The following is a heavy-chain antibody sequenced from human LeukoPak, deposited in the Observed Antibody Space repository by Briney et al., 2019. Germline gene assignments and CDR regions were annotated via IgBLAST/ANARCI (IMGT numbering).Heavy chain of an antibody. CDR3: ARDPIWSGYYTRSDYYYYMDV. Sequence: GASVKVSCKASGYTFTGYYMHWVRQAPGQGLEWMGWINPNSGGTNYAQKFQGRVTMTRDTSISTAYMELSRLRSDDTVVYYCARDPIWSGYYTRSDYYYYMDVWGKGTTVTVSS. J-gene: IGHJ6*03. CDR2: INPNSGGT. V-gene: IGHV1-2*02. D-gene: IGHD3-3*01. CDR1: GYTFTGYY.